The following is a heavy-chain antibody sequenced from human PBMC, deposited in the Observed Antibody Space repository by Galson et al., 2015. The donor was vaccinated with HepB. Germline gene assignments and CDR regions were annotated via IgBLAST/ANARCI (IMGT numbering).Heavy chain of an antibody. CDR3: ARAQPATVTGLGYYYYGMDV. D-gene: IGHD4-11*01. CDR2: ISSSSSYI. Sequence: SCAASGFTFSSYSMNWVRQAPGKGLEWVSSISSSSSYIYYADSVKGRFTISRDNAKNSLYLQMNSLRAEDTAVYYCARAQPATVTGLGYYYYGMDVWGQGTTVTVSS. CDR1: GFTFSSYS. J-gene: IGHJ6*02. V-gene: IGHV3-21*01.